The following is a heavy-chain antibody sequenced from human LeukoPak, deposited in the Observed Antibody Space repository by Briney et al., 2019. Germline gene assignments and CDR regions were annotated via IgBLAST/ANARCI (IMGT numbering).Heavy chain of an antibody. CDR1: GGSISAYY. Sequence: PSETLSLTCTVSGGSISAYYWSWIRQPPGKGLEWIGDVFYTGATNCNPSLESRVTISLDTSKNQFSLNLTSVTAADAAVYYCARLTRHYFVFWGRGTPVAVSS. CDR3: ARLTRHYFVF. V-gene: IGHV4-59*08. J-gene: IGHJ4*02. CDR2: VFYTGAT.